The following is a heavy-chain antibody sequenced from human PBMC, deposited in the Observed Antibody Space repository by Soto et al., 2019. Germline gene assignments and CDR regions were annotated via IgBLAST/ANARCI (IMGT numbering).Heavy chain of an antibody. J-gene: IGHJ4*02. CDR1: GGSISSGGFS. CDR3: ARFRGTAILDY. V-gene: IGHV4-30-2*01. D-gene: IGHD2-21*02. Sequence: QLQLQQSGSGLGKPSQTLSLTCAVSGGSISSGGFSWSWIRQPPGKGLEWIGYLYHTGNTYYNPSLESRVTILVDRSKNQLSLELTSVTAADTAVYYCARFRGTAILDYWGQGTLVTVSS. CDR2: LYHTGNT.